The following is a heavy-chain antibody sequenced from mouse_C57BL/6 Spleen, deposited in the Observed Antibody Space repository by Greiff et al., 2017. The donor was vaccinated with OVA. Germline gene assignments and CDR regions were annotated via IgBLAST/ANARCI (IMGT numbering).Heavy chain of an antibody. J-gene: IGHJ1*03. CDR1: GYTFTSYW. V-gene: IGHV1-69*01. CDR3: ARGHGSSSYWYFDV. Sequence: QVQLKQPGAELVMPGASVKLSCKASGYTFTSYWMHWVKQRPGQGLEWIGEIDPSDSYTNYNQKFKGKSTLTVDKSSSTAYMQLSSLTSEDSAVYYCARGHGSSSYWYFDVWGTGTTVTVSS. CDR2: IDPSDSYT. D-gene: IGHD1-1*01.